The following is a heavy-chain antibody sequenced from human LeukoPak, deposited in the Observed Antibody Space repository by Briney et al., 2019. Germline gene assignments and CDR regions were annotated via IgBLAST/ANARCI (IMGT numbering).Heavy chain of an antibody. V-gene: IGHV3-72*01. J-gene: IGHJ4*02. CDR2: SRSKANSYTT. CDR1: GFTLSDHY. Sequence: GGSLRLSCAASGFTLSDHYMDWVRQAPGKGLEWVGRSRSKANSYTTEYAASVTGRFTIARDDSENSLYLQMNSLKTEDTAVYYCARGDSSGYSNYWGQGTLVTVSS. CDR3: ARGDSSGYSNY. D-gene: IGHD3-22*01.